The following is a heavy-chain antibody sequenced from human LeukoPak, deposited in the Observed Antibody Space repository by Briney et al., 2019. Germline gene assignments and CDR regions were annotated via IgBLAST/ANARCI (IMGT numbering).Heavy chain of an antibody. CDR1: GGTFSSYA. D-gene: IGHD3-3*01. CDR2: IIPIFGTA. V-gene: IGHV1-69*13. CDR3: ARSREVPADRMYYDFWSGYSIDY. Sequence: GASVKVSCKASGGTFSSYAISWVRQAPGQGLEWMGGIIPIFGTANYAQKFQGRVTITADESTSTAYMELSSLRSEDTAVYYCARSREVPADRMYYDFWSGYSIDYSGQGTLVTVSS. J-gene: IGHJ4*02.